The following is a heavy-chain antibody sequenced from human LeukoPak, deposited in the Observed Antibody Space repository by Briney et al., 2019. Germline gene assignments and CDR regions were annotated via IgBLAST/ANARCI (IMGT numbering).Heavy chain of an antibody. D-gene: IGHD6-25*01. CDR3: ARGATIAAPPDY. CDR2: IPYDGSNE. CDR1: GFIFSNYA. J-gene: IGHJ4*02. Sequence: GGSLRLPCAASGFIFSNYAIHWVRQAPGKGLEWVAVIPYDGSNEYYSDSVKGRFTISRDNAKNTLYLQMNSLRAEDTAMYYCARGATIAAPPDYWGQGTLVTVSS. V-gene: IGHV3-30-3*01.